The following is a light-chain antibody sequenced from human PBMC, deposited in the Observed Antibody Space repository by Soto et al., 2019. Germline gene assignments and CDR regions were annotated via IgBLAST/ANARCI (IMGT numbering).Light chain of an antibody. CDR2: GAY. CDR3: QQYNDWPPVT. Sequence: EIVMTQSPGTLSVSPVERATLSCRASQSVSSNLAWYQQKPGQAPRLLIYGAYTRATGIPARFSGRGSGTEFTLTISSLQSEDFAVYYCQQYNDWPPVTCGGGTKVDIK. CDR1: QSVSSN. V-gene: IGKV3-15*01. J-gene: IGKJ4*01.